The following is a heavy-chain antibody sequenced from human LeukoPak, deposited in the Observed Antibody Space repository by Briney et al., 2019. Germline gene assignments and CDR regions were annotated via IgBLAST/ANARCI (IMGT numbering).Heavy chain of an antibody. CDR1: GGSFSGYY. V-gene: IGHV4-34*01. Sequence: SETLSLTCAVYGGSFSGYYWSWIRQPPGKGLEWIGEINHSGSTNYNPSLKSRVTISVDTSKNQFSLKLSSVTAADTAVYYCARGRGTVPAARYFYYYYGMDVWGQGTTVTVSS. D-gene: IGHD2-2*01. CDR3: ARGRGTVPAARYFYYYYGMDV. CDR2: INHSGST. J-gene: IGHJ6*02.